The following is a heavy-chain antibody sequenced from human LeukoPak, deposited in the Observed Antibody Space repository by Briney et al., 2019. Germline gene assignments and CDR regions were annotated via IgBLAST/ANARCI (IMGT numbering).Heavy chain of an antibody. CDR2: IYSDGTT. D-gene: IGHD2-2*01. CDR1: GFTVSSNY. Sequence: GGSLRLSCAASGFTVSSNYMSWVRQAPGMGLEWVSIIYSDGTTYYVDSVKGRFTISRDNSKNTLYLQMNSPRAEDTAVYYCARWFCSSTSCYYDYWGQGTLVTVSS. V-gene: IGHV3-53*01. CDR3: ARWFCSSTSCYYDY. J-gene: IGHJ4*02.